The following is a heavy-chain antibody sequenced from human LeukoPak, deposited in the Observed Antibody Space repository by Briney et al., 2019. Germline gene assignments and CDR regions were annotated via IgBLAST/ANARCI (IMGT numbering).Heavy chain of an antibody. CDR2: ISAYNGNT. CDR1: GYTFTSYG. D-gene: IGHD3-10*01. CDR3: ARDQAMVRGVIITGDAFDI. J-gene: IGHJ3*02. Sequence: ASVKVSCKASGYTFTSYGISWVRQAPGQGLEWMGWISAYNGNTNYAQKLQGRVTMTTDTSTSTAYMELRSLRSDDMAVYYCARDQAMVRGVIITGDAFDIWGQGTMVTVSS. V-gene: IGHV1-18*03.